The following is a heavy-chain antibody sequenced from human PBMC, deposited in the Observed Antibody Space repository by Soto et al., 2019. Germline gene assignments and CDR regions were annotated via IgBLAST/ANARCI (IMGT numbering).Heavy chain of an antibody. Sequence: QVQLQESGPGLVRASETMSLTCTVSGGSISIRKYYWSWVRQPPGKGLEWIGYISYTGTTNYSPSHTTRVSISVDPSKTQISLRVILLTAADTAAYYCARSFCADAVRSNRFAPWGQATLVSVSS. D-gene: IGHD3-3*01. CDR3: ARSFCADAVRSNRFAP. CDR2: ISYTGTT. V-gene: IGHV4-61*01. CDR1: GGSISIRKYY. J-gene: IGHJ5*02.